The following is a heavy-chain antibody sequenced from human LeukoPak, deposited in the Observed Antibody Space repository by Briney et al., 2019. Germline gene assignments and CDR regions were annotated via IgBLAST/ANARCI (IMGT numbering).Heavy chain of an antibody. Sequence: SETLSLTCTVSGYSISSGYYWGWIRQPPGKGLEWIGSIYHSGSTYYNPSLKSRVTISVDTSKNQFSLKLSSVTAADTAVYYCARRVGWGYYFDYWGQGTLVTVSS. CDR2: IYHSGST. D-gene: IGHD1-26*01. V-gene: IGHV4-38-2*02. CDR1: GYSISSGYY. J-gene: IGHJ4*02. CDR3: ARRVGWGYYFDY.